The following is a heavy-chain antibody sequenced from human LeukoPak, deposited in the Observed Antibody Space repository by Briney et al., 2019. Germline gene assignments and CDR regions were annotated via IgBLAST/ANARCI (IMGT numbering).Heavy chain of an antibody. V-gene: IGHV4-59*01. CDR1: GGSISSYY. CDR2: IYYSGST. J-gene: IGHJ3*02. Sequence: SETLSLTCTVSGGSISSYYWSWIRQPPGKGLEWIGYIYYSGSTNYNPSLKSRVTISVDTSKNQFSLKLSSVTAADTAVYYCARDGYYGSGSYYKGAFDIWGQGTMVTVSS. D-gene: IGHD3-10*01. CDR3: ARDGYYGSGSYYKGAFDI.